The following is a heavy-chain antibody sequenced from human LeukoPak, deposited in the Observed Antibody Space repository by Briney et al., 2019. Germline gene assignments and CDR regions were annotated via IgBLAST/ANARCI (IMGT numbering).Heavy chain of an antibody. CDR3: AKGRYSSGWYSFFDY. CDR1: GFTFSSYA. D-gene: IGHD6-19*01. J-gene: IGHJ4*02. CDR2: ISYDGSIN. Sequence: GGSLRLSCAASGFTFSSYAMHWVRQAPGKGLEWVALISYDGSINDYADSAKGRFTISRDNSKNTLYLQINTLRVEDTAIYYCAKGRYSSGWYSFFDYWGQGTLVTVSS. V-gene: IGHV3-30*04.